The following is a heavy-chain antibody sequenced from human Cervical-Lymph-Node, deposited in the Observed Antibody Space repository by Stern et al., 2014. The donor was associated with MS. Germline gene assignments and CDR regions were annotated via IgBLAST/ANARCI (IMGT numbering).Heavy chain of an antibody. Sequence: QVQLQESGPGLVKPSGTLSLTCAVSGGSISSSNWWSWVRQPPGKGLEWIGEIYPSGRTNYNPSLKSRVNTSVDKSKNQFSLKLTAGTAADTAVYYCASLMTTGNYYYYGMDVWGQGTTVTVSS. CDR2: IYPSGRT. CDR1: GGSISSSNW. CDR3: ASLMTTGNYYYYGMDV. V-gene: IGHV4-4*02. D-gene: IGHD4-11*01. J-gene: IGHJ6*02.